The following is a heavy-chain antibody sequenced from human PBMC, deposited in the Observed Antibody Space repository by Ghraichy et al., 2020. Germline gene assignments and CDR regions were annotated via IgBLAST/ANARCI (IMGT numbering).Heavy chain of an antibody. CDR2: TYYTGST. J-gene: IGHJ6*02. D-gene: IGHD3-16*01. CDR3: ARGVSVKYYGMDV. CDR1: GDSLSSDY. Sequence: SQTLSLTFTVSGDSLSSDYWSWIRQPPGKGLECIGYTYYTGSTHYNPSLKSRITISVDRSKNQISLRLRSVTAADTGVYYCARGVSVKYYGMDVWGQGTTVAVSS. V-gene: IGHV4-59*01.